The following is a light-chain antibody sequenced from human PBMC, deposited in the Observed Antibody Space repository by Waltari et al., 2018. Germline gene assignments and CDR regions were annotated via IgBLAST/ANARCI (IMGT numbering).Light chain of an antibody. CDR2: WAG. Sequence: DIVMTQSPDSLAVSLGERATINCKSSQAVLHNPKDKNYLAWYQQRPGRPPEVLIYWAGTRESGVPDRSSGSGSGADFTLTISSLHPEDVAVYYCRQYHDPPYTFGQGTKLEIK. J-gene: IGKJ2*01. CDR3: RQYHDPPYT. CDR1: QAVLHNPKDKNY. V-gene: IGKV4-1*01.